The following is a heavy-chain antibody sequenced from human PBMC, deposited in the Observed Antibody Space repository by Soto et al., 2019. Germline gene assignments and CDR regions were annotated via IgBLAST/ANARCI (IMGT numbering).Heavy chain of an antibody. D-gene: IGHD2-15*01. CDR3: GRTGWHEVAATEPNYFDY. CDR2: IYYSGST. J-gene: IGHJ4*02. Sequence: PSETLSLTCTVSGDSISSYSWSWIRQPPGKGLEWIGYIYYSGSTNYNPSLKSRVTISVDTSKNQFSLKLSSVTAADTAVYYCGRTGWHEVAATEPNYFDYWGQGTLVTVPQ. V-gene: IGHV4-59*01. CDR1: GDSISSYS.